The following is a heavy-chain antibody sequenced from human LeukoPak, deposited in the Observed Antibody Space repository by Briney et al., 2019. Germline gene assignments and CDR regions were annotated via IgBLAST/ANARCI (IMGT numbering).Heavy chain of an antibody. CDR3: ARGSGKEVPPFVLSNRGYYYFYGMDV. CDR1: GYTFTSYD. V-gene: IGHV1-8*01. J-gene: IGHJ6*04. CDR2: MNPNSGNT. Sequence: GASLRVCCKPSGYTFTSYDINWVREAAGQGLEWMGWMNPNSGNTGYAQKLQGRVTINRNTYISKANMELSSLRSEDTAVYYCARGSGKEVPPFVLSNRGYYYFYGMDVGGEGTTVSVSS. D-gene: IGHD2-8*01.